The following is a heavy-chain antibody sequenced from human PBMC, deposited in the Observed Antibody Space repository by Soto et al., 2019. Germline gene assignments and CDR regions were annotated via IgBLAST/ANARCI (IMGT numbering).Heavy chain of an antibody. CDR3: ARDHITIFGVVIIRGDY. J-gene: IGHJ4*02. CDR2: ISAYNGNT. V-gene: IGHV1-18*01. Sequence: QVQLVQSGAEVKKPGASVTVSCKASGYTFTNYGITWVRQAPGQGLEWMGWISAYNGNTNYAQKLQDIVTMTTDTSTSTAYMELRSLRSDDTAVYYCARDHITIFGVVIIRGDYWGQGTLVTVSS. CDR1: GYTFTNYG. D-gene: IGHD3-3*01.